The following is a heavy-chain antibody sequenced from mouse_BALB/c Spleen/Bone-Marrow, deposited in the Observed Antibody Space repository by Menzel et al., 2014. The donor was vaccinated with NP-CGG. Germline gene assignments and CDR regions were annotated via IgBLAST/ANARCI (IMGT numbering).Heavy chain of an antibody. CDR3: ARDRGYYKDVGDY. V-gene: IGHV2-9*02. J-gene: IGHJ2*01. CDR2: IWAGGST. Sequence: QVQLQQSGPGLVAPSQSLSITCTVSGFSLTSYGVHWVRQPPGEGLEWLGVIWAGGSTNYNSALMSRLSISKDNSESQVFLKMNSLQTDDTAIYYCARDRGYYKDVGDYWGQGTTLTVSS. D-gene: IGHD2-3*01. CDR1: GFSLTSYG.